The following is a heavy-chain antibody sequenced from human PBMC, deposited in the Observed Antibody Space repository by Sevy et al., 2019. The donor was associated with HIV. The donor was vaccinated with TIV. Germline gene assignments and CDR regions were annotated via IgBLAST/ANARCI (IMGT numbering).Heavy chain of an antibody. CDR3: ASSIGLRSPFDY. Sequence: ASVKVSCKASGYTFTSTYFHWVRQAPGQGLEWMGIINPNGYTTSYAQKFQGRVTMTRDTSTSAVYMDLSSLRSEDTAVYYCASSIGLRSPFDYWGQGTLVTVSS. CDR2: INPNGYTT. D-gene: IGHD6-19*01. CDR1: GYTFTSTY. J-gene: IGHJ4*02. V-gene: IGHV1-46*03.